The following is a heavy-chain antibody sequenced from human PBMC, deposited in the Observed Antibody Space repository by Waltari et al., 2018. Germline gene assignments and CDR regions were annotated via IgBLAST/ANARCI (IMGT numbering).Heavy chain of an antibody. Sequence: EVQLVESGGDLVQPGWSLRLSCAASGFTFSTYWMSWRRQAPGKGLEWVANINQAGTDKYYVDSVKGRFTISRDNARNSLYLQMSSLRVEDTAFYYCARASAVPGTRDYWGQGTLVTVSS. J-gene: IGHJ4*02. CDR3: ARASAVPGTRDY. CDR1: GFTFSTYW. V-gene: IGHV3-7*01. D-gene: IGHD6-19*01. CDR2: INQAGTDK.